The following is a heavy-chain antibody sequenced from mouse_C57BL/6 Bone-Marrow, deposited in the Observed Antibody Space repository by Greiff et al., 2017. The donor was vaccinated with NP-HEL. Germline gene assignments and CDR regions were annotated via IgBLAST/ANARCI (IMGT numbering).Heavy chain of an antibody. D-gene: IGHD2-4*01. CDR2: ISSGGDYI. Sequence: EVQLVESGEGLVKPGGSLKLSCAASGFTFSSYAMSWVRQTPEKRLEWVAYISSGGDYIYYADTVKGRFTISRDNARNTLYLQMSSLKSEDTAMYYCTREIYYDYDYAMDYWGQGTSVTVSS. V-gene: IGHV5-9-1*02. CDR1: GFTFSSYA. CDR3: TREIYYDYDYAMDY. J-gene: IGHJ4*01.